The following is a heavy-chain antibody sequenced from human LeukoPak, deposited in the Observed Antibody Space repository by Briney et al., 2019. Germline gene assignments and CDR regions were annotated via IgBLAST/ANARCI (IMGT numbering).Heavy chain of an antibody. CDR2: INPNSGGT. V-gene: IGHV1-2*02. CDR1: GYTFTGYY. D-gene: IGHD4-17*01. J-gene: IGHJ3*02. Sequence: RASVKVSCKASGYTFTGYYMHWVRQAPGQGLEWMGWINPNSGGTNYAQEFQGRVTMTRDTSISTAYMELSRLRSDDTAVYYCARAPDYGFVVPYAFDIWGQGTMVTVSS. CDR3: ARAPDYGFVVPYAFDI.